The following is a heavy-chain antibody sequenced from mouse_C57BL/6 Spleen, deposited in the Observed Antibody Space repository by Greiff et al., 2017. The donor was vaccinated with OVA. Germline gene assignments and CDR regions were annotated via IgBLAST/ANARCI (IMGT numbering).Heavy chain of an antibody. J-gene: IGHJ2*01. V-gene: IGHV3-6*01. Sequence: EVKLVESGPGLVKPSQSLSLTCSVTGYSITSGYYWNWIRQFPGNKLEWMGYISYDGSNNYNPSLKNRISITRDTSKNQFFLKLNSVTTEDTATYYCARVITTVAPFDYWGQGTTLTVSS. CDR1: GYSITSGYY. CDR3: ARVITTVAPFDY. CDR2: ISYDGSN. D-gene: IGHD1-1*01.